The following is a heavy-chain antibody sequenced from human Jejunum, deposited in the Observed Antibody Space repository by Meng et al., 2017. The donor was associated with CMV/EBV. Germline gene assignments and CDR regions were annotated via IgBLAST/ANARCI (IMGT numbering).Heavy chain of an antibody. D-gene: IGHD6-6*01. Sequence: SLRLSCAASGFSFSNFDMSWARPAPGKGLEWVATITGSGSRTHYADSVKGRFTISRDNSKNTLYLQINSLRVEDTAIYYCDASDYWGQGTQVTVSS. J-gene: IGHJ4*02. V-gene: IGHV3-23*01. CDR2: ITGSGSRT. CDR1: GFSFSNFD. CDR3: DASDY.